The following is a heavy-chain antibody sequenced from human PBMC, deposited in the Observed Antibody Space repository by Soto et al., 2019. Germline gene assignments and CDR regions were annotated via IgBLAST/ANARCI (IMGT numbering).Heavy chain of an antibody. D-gene: IGHD1-7*01. Sequence: SETLSLTCTVSGGSISSYYWSWIRQPPGKGLEWIGYIYYSGSTNYNPSLKSRVTISVDTSKNQFSLKLSPVTAADTAVYYCARGGRGTIDYWGQGTLVTVSS. V-gene: IGHV4-59*01. J-gene: IGHJ4*02. CDR1: GGSISSYY. CDR3: ARGGRGTIDY. CDR2: IYYSGST.